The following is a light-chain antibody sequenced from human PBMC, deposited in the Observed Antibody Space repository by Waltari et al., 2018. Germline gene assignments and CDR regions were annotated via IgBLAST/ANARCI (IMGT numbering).Light chain of an antibody. V-gene: IGKV1-5*03. J-gene: IGKJ1*01. CDR3: QQYYTYWT. Sequence: DIQMTQSPSTLAAPVGDRVTSTCPASQTIITWLAWYQQKPGKAPKLLIYKASSLESGVPSRFSGSGAGTEFSLTISSLQPDDSATYYCQQYYTYWTFGQGTKVDIK. CDR2: KAS. CDR1: QTIITW.